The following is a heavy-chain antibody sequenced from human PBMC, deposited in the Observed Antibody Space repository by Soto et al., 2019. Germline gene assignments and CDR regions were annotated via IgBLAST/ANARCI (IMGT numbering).Heavy chain of an antibody. CDR2: IYYSGST. D-gene: IGHD3-3*01. J-gene: IGHJ2*01. V-gene: IGHV4-59*08. CDR1: GDSISSYY. Sequence: SETLSLTCTVSGDSISSYYWSWIRQPPGKGLEWIGYIYYSGSTNYNPSLKSRVTISVDTSKNQFSLKLSSVTAADTAVYYCARHLGSGYWYFDLWGRGTLVTVSS. CDR3: ARHLGSGYWYFDL.